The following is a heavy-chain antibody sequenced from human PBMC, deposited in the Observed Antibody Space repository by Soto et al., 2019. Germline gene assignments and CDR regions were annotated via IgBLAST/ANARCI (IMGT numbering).Heavy chain of an antibody. J-gene: IGHJ4*02. CDR3: ARELYYDFWSGRNTHPYYFDD. CDR1: GFTFSRHT. V-gene: IGHV3-30-3*01. D-gene: IGHD3-3*01. Sequence: QVQLVESGGGVVQPGRSLRLSCAASGFTFSRHTMHWVRQAPGKGLEWVAAISDDGSNTYYADSVKGRFTISRDNSKYTLYVQMNSLSREDTAVHHCARELYYDFWSGRNTHPYYFDDWGQGTLVTVSS. CDR2: ISDDGSNT.